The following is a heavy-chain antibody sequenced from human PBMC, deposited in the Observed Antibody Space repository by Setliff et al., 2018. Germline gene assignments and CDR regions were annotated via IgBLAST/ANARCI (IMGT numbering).Heavy chain of an antibody. Sequence: SVKVSCKASGGTFSSYTISWVRQAPGQGLEWMGRIIPTLGIANYAQKFQGRVTITADKSTSTAYMELSSLRSEDTAVYYCARSTGYSSRFDYWGQGTLVTVSS. D-gene: IGHD6-13*01. CDR1: GGTFSSYT. J-gene: IGHJ4*02. V-gene: IGHV1-69*02. CDR3: ARSTGYSSRFDY. CDR2: IIPTLGIA.